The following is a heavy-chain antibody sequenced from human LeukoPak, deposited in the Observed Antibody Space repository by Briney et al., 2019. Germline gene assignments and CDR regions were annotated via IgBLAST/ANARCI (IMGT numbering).Heavy chain of an antibody. D-gene: IGHD3-10*01. Sequence: GGSLRLSCAASGFIFSNYWTTWVRQAPGKGLEWVANIKQDGSEKYYVDSVKGRFTISRDNAKNSLYLQMNSLRAEDTAVYYCARDQNYCVSGSYVYWGQGTLVTVSS. CDR2: IKQDGSEK. V-gene: IGHV3-7*04. CDR1: GFIFSNYW. J-gene: IGHJ4*02. CDR3: ARDQNYCVSGSYVY.